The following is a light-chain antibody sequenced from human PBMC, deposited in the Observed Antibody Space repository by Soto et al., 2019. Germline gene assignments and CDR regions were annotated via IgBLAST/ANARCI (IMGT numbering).Light chain of an antibody. V-gene: IGKV1-5*01. CDR2: DAS. CDR1: QSISSW. J-gene: IGKJ2*01. Sequence: DFQMTQSPSTLSASVGDRVTITCRASQSISSWLAWYQQKPGKAPKLLIYDASSLESGVPSRFSGSGSGTEFTLTISSLQPDDFATYYCQQYNSYSPVTFGQGTKLEIK. CDR3: QQYNSYSPVT.